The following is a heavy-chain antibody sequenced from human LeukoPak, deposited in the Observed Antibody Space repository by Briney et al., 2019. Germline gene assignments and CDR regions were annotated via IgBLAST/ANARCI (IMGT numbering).Heavy chain of an antibody. V-gene: IGHV3-23*01. CDR2: ISGSGDRT. CDR1: GFTFSTYG. J-gene: IGHJ4*02. Sequence: GGSHRLSCAASGFTFSTYGMTWVRQAPGKGLEWVSGISGSGDRTHYADSVKGRFTISRDNSKDTVYLQMSSLRAEDTAVYYCTKDRGYWGQGTLVTVSS. CDR3: TKDRGY.